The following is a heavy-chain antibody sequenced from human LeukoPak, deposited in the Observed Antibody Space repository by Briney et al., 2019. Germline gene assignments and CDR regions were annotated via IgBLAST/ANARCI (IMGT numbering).Heavy chain of an antibody. CDR1: GFTFSDYY. CDR2: ISSSGSTI. J-gene: IGHJ5*02. Sequence: GGSLRLSCAASGFTFSDYYMSWIRQAPGKALEWVSYISSSGSTIYYADSVKGRFTISRDNAKNSLYLQMNSLRAEDTAVYYCARGDLGYSSSWYNWFDPWGQGTLVTVSS. D-gene: IGHD6-13*01. CDR3: ARGDLGYSSSWYNWFDP. V-gene: IGHV3-11*04.